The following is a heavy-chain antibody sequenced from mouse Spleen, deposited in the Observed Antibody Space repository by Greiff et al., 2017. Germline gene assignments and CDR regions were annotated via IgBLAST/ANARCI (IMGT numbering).Heavy chain of an antibody. D-gene: IGHD1-1*01. CDR2: ISSGSSTI. V-gene: IGHV5-17*01. Sequence: EVKVKESGGGLVKPGGSLKLSCAASGFTFSDYGMHWVRQAPEKGLEWVAYISSGSSTIYYADTVKGRFTISRDNAKNTLFLQMTSLRSEDTAMYYCARDYYYDRDWYFDVWGAGTTVTVSS. J-gene: IGHJ1*01. CDR1: GFTFSDYG. CDR3: ARDYYYDRDWYFDV.